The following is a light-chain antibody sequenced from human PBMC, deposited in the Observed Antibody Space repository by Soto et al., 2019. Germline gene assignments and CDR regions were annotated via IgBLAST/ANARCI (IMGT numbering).Light chain of an antibody. J-gene: IGKJ5*01. V-gene: IGKV3-20*01. CDR3: QQYGSSPPIT. CDR1: QSLRSS. CDR2: GAS. Sequence: ETMMTQSPDTLSVSLGERATLSCRASQSLRSSLALFQQKPGQAPRLLIYGASTRTTGIPDRFSGSGSGTDFTLTISRLEPEDFAVYYCQQYGSSPPITFGQGTRLEIK.